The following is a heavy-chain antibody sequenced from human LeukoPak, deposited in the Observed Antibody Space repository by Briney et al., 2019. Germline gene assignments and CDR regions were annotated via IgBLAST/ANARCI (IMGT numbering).Heavy chain of an antibody. Sequence: GESLKISCQVSGYDFAGYWIAWVRQMPGKGLEWMGIIYPGDSHTTYSPSLQGRVTISADKSISTAYLQWSCLKASDTAMYYCARPDGYSGYDHFDYWGQGTLVTVSS. J-gene: IGHJ4*02. D-gene: IGHD5-12*01. CDR2: IYPGDSHT. CDR3: ARPDGYSGYDHFDY. CDR1: GYDFAGYW. V-gene: IGHV5-51*01.